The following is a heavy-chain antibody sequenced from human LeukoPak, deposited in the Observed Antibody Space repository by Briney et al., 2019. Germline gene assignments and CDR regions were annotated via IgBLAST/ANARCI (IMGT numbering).Heavy chain of an antibody. J-gene: IGHJ4*02. CDR2: INPNSGGT. D-gene: IGHD2-2*02. CDR3: ARLGYCSSTSCYTVDY. V-gene: IGHV1-2*02. CDR1: GYTFTGYY. Sequence: ASVKVSCKASGYTFTGYYMHWVRQAPGQGLEWMEWINPNSGGTNYAQKFQGRVTMTRDTSISTAYMELSRLRSDDTAVYYCARLGYCSSTSCYTVDYWGQGTLVTVSS.